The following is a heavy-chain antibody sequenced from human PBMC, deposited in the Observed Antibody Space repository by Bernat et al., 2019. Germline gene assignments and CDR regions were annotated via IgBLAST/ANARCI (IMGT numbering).Heavy chain of an antibody. Sequence: EVQLVESGGGLVQPGGSLRLSCAASGFTFSSYWMSWVRQAPGKGLEWVANIKQDGSEKYYVDSVKGRFTISRDNAKNSLYLQMNSLRAEDTAVYYWARDPGPLYYYDSSGYPNWFDPWGQGTLVTVSS. CDR2: IKQDGSEK. V-gene: IGHV3-7*04. CDR1: GFTFSSYW. D-gene: IGHD3-22*01. CDR3: ARDPGPLYYYDSSGYPNWFDP. J-gene: IGHJ5*02.